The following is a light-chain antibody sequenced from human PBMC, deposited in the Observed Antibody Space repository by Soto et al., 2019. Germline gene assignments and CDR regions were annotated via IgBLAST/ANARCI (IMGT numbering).Light chain of an antibody. J-gene: IGLJ3*02. CDR2: GSN. Sequence: QAVVTQPPSVSGAPGQRVTIFCTGTSSNIGAGYDVHWYQHLPGTVPKLLIYGSNNRPSGVPDRFSGSKSGTSASLAITGLQAEDEATYYCQSYDSGLPGVFGGGTKLTVL. CDR3: QSYDSGLPGV. CDR1: SSNIGAGYD. V-gene: IGLV1-40*01.